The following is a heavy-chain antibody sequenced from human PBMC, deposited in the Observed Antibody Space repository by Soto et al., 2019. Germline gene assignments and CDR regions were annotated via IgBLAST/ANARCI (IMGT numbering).Heavy chain of an antibody. CDR2: IWYDGTRE. D-gene: IGHD1-1*01. Sequence: GGSLRLSCAASGFTFSRHGMQWARQAPGKGLEWAALIWYDGTRESYADSVKGRFTISRDQSESTLYLQMNRLRADDTAVYYCARDISFGAYDLWGQGTLVTVSS. J-gene: IGHJ1*01. V-gene: IGHV3-33*01. CDR1: GFTFSRHG. CDR3: ARDISFGAYDL.